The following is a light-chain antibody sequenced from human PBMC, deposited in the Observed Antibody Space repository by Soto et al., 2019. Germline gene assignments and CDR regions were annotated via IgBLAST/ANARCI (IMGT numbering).Light chain of an antibody. CDR2: KAS. V-gene: IGKV1-5*03. J-gene: IGKJ1*01. CDR1: QSISNW. Sequence: DIQMTRSRSTLSASVGDRVTITCRASQSISNWLAWYQQKPGDAPNFLIYKASTLESGVPSRFSGIGYGTEFALTISSLKPEDFATYYCQRYSYYSTFGQGTKVDIK. CDR3: QRYSYYST.